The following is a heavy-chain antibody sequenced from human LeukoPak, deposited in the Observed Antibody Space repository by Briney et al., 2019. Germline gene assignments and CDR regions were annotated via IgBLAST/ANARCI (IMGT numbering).Heavy chain of an antibody. CDR1: GGTFSSYA. Sequence: SVKVSCKASGGTFSSYAISWVRQAPGQGLEWMGGIIPIFGTANYAQKFQGRVTITADESTSTAYMELSSLRSEDTAVYYCARDPARRWLQLGEWGQGTLVTVSS. CDR3: ARDPARRWLQLGE. CDR2: IIPIFGTA. V-gene: IGHV1-69*13. J-gene: IGHJ4*02. D-gene: IGHD5-24*01.